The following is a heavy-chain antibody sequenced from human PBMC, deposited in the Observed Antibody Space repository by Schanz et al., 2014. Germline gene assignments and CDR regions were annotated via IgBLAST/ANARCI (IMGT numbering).Heavy chain of an antibody. V-gene: IGHV3-11*06. CDR1: GFTFSDHY. D-gene: IGHD2-2*01. J-gene: IGHJ4*02. CDR3: AKDSTHIDIVLVPTAIDY. CDR2: ISGTTTYT. Sequence: VQLVESGGGLVQPGGSLRLSCAASGFTFSDHYMDWVRQAPGKGLEWVSYISGTTTYTNYADSVKGRFTISRDNSKNTLYLHMNTLRSEVTAVYYCAKDSTHIDIVLVPTAIDYWGQGTLVTVSS.